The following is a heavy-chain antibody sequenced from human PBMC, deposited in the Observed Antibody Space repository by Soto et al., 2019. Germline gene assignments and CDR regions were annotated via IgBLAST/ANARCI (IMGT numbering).Heavy chain of an antibody. CDR1: GGIFSSYA. V-gene: IGHV1-69*12. D-gene: IGHD2-21*02. CDR3: ATGGGGNSDHYYCYGMDV. J-gene: IGHJ6*02. Sequence: QVQLVQSGAEVKKPGSSVKVSCKASGGIFSSYAISWVRQAPGQGLEWMGGIIPIFGTANYAQKFQGRVTITADESTSTAYMELSSLISEDTAVYYCATGGGGNSDHYYCYGMDVWGQGTTVTVSS. CDR2: IIPIFGTA.